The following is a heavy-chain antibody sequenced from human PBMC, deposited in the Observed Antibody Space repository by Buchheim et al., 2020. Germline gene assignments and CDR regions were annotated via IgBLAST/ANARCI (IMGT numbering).Heavy chain of an antibody. D-gene: IGHD2-15*01. V-gene: IGHV1-69*01. J-gene: IGHJ4*02. CDR1: GGTVSSYG. Sequence: QLLVVQSGAEVKKPGSSVKVSCKASGGTVSSYGFNWVRQAPGQGLEWMGGIIPIFGTANYAQKFQGRVTITADESTSTAYMELSSLRSEDTAVYYCGMSCSGGSCYSWGDYWGQGTL. CDR3: GMSCSGGSCYSWGDY. CDR2: IIPIFGTA.